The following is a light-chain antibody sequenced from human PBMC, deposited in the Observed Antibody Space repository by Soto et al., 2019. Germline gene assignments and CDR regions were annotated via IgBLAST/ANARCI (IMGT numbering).Light chain of an antibody. CDR3: APCDDSLKGQV. CDR2: SNN. J-gene: IGLJ2*01. Sequence: QSVLTQPPSASGTPGLRVTISCSGTSSNIGSNTVNWYQHLPGTAPKLLIYSNNQRPSGVPDRFSGSRFLTSVSLAISGLQSEDEADYYCAPCDDSLKGQVFGGGTKVTVL. CDR1: SSNIGSNT. V-gene: IGLV1-44*01.